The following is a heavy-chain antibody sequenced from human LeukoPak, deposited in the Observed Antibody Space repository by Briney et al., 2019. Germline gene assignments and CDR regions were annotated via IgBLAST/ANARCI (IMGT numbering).Heavy chain of an antibody. J-gene: IGHJ4*02. CDR2: ISGRGGNT. D-gene: IGHD6-19*01. V-gene: IGHV3-23*01. Sequence: PGGSLRLSCAASGFTFSTYVMSWVRQAPGKGLEWVSSISGRGGNTYYADSVKGRFTISRDNSKNTLSMQMNSLRAEDTAVYYCAKGGSDSSRPYWGQGTLVTVSS. CDR3: AKGGSDSSRPY. CDR1: GFTFSTYV.